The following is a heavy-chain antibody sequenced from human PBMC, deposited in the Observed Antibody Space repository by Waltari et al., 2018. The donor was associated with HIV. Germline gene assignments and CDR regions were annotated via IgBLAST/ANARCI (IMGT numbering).Heavy chain of an antibody. CDR1: GGSISTYY. V-gene: IGHV4-59*01. CDR3: ARIKPVGAVAGPFDY. Sequence: QVHLQESGPGLVKPSETLSLTCTVYGGSISTYYWSWIRQSPGKGLEWIGYIYYSGSTNYNAPLQSRVTISVDTSKNQFSLKLNSVTAADTAVYYCARIKPVGAVAGPFDYWGQGTLVTVSS. D-gene: IGHD6-19*01. CDR2: IYYSGST. J-gene: IGHJ4*02.